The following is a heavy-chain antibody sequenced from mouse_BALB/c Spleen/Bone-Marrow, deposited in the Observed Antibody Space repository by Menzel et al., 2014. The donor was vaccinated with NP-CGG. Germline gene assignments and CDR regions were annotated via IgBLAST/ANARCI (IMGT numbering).Heavy chain of an antibody. J-gene: IGHJ4*01. CDR1: WFTFTDYY. V-gene: IGHV7-3*02. CDR2: IRNKANGYTT. CDR3: AVMDY. Sequence: EVQLQQSGGGLVQPGGSLRLSCATSWFTFTDYYMSWVRRPPGKALEWLGFIRNKANGYTTEYSASVKGRFTISRDNSQSILYLQMNTLRAEDSATYYCAVMDYWGQGTSVTVSS.